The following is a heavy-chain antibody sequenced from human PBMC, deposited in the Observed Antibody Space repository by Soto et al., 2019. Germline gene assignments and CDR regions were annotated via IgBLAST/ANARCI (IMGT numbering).Heavy chain of an antibody. J-gene: IGHJ4*02. CDR3: ASDRYGSGSPPCDY. D-gene: IGHD3-10*01. CDR1: GGSISSGGYY. V-gene: IGHV4-31*03. Sequence: QVQLQESGPGLVKPSQTLSLTCTVSGGSISSGGYYWSWIRQHPGKGLEWIGYINYSGSTYYNPSLHSRVTFLVASLKNRFAMKLSSVTAASTAVYYCASDRYGSGSPPCDYWGQGTLVTVSS. CDR2: INYSGST.